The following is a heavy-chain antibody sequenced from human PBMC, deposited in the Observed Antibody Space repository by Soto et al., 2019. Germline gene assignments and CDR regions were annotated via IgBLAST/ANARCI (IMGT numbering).Heavy chain of an antibody. J-gene: IGHJ4*02. D-gene: IGHD2-21*02. CDR1: GGSISSSSYY. Sequence: QLQLQESGPGLVKPSETLSLTCTVSGGSISSSSYYWGWIRQPPGKGLEWIGSIYYSGSTYYNPSLKSRVTISVDTSKNQFSLKLSSVTAADTAVYYYARHGHIVVVTHPVDYWGQGTLVTVSS. CDR3: ARHGHIVVVTHPVDY. CDR2: IYYSGST. V-gene: IGHV4-39*01.